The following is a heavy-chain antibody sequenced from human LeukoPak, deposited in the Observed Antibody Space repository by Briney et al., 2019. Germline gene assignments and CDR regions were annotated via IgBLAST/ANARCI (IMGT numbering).Heavy chain of an antibody. CDR1: RFTFSSYA. D-gene: IGHD3-22*01. J-gene: IGHJ4*02. V-gene: IGHV3-74*01. CDR3: VRDFYNSGGN. Sequence: PGGSLRLSCAASRFTFSSYAMSWVRQAPGKGLVWVSRIKTDGSSTGYADSVKGRFTISRDNAKNTLYLHMNSLRAEDTAVYYCVRDFYNSGGNWGQGTLVTVSS. CDR2: IKTDGSST.